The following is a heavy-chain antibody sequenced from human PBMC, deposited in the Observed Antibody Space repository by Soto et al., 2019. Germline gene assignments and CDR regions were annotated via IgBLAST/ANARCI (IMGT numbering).Heavy chain of an antibody. Sequence: ASVKVSCKASGYTFTSYAMHWVRQAPGQGLEWMGIINPSGGSTSYAQKFQGRVTITRDTSTSTVYMELSSLRSEDTAVYYCARDMSGGLRYFDWSIPYGMDVWGKGTTVTVSS. CDR3: ARDMSGGLRYFDWSIPYGMDV. D-gene: IGHD3-9*01. CDR1: GYTFTSYA. CDR2: INPSGGST. V-gene: IGHV1-46*01. J-gene: IGHJ6*04.